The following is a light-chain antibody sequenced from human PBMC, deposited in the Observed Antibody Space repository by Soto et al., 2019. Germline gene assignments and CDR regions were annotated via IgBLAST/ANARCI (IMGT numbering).Light chain of an antibody. V-gene: IGKV3-15*01. Sequence: EIVMTQSPDTLSVSPGERATLSCRTSQSVSSNLAWYQQKPGQAPRLLIYGASTRATGIPAGFSGSGSGTEFTLTISSLQSEDFAVYYCQQYNNWPPLTFGGGTKVEIK. CDR3: QQYNNWPPLT. CDR2: GAS. J-gene: IGKJ4*01. CDR1: QSVSSN.